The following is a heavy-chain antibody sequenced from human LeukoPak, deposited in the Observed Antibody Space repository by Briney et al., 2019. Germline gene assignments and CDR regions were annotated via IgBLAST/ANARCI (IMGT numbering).Heavy chain of an antibody. D-gene: IGHD4-17*01. J-gene: IGHJ4*02. CDR2: IYYSGST. V-gene: IGHV4-39*01. CDR3: ARRGIGDYVY. CDR1: GGSISSSNFY. Sequence: SETLSLTCTVSGGSISSSNFYWDWIRQPPGKGLEWIGSIYYSGSTYYNPSLKSQVTISVDTSKNQFSLKLNSVTAADTAVYYCARRGIGDYVYWGQGTLVTVSS.